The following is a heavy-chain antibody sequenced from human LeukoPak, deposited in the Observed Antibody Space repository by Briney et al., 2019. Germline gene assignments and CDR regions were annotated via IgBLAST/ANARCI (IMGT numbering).Heavy chain of an antibody. J-gene: IGHJ4*02. Sequence: PGGSLRLSCAASGFTFSNAWMSWVRQAPGKGLEWVGRIKGKTDGGTTDYAAPVKGRFTISRDDSKNTLYLQMNSLKTEDTAVYYCTTLITYYYGSGRDYWGQGTLVTVSS. CDR3: TTLITYYYGSGRDY. CDR1: GFTFSNAW. CDR2: IKGKTDGGTT. D-gene: IGHD3-10*01. V-gene: IGHV3-15*01.